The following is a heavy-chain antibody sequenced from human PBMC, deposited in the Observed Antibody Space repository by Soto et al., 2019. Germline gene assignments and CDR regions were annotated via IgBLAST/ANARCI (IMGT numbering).Heavy chain of an antibody. CDR1: GGSIRNNY. J-gene: IGHJ4*02. D-gene: IGHD5-12*01. V-gene: IGHV4-59*08. Sequence: PSETLSLTCTVAGGSIRNNYWSWIRQPPGKGLECVGYIYYTGTSKYNPSLKSRVTISVDSSKNQFSLKLDSVTAADTAVYYCASLGGYHQAFDNWGQGTLVTV. CDR2: IYYTGTS. CDR3: ASLGGYHQAFDN.